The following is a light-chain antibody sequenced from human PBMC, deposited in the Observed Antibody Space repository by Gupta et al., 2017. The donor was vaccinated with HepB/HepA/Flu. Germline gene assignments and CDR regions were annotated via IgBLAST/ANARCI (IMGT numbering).Light chain of an antibody. CDR3: QQNGNLEWT. Sequence: EIVLSHSPRTLSLSPGERAIVSCRASQSVRTGSYLAWYQQKPGLAPRLLIYRTSSRATGIPDRFSGSGSGTEFTLSISRLEPEDFAVYYCQQNGNLEWTFGQGTKVEIK. V-gene: IGKV3-20*01. CDR2: RTS. CDR1: QSVRTGSY. J-gene: IGKJ1*01.